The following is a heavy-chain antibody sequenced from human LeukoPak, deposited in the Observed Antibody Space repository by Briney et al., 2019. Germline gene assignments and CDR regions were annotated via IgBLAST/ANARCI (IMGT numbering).Heavy chain of an antibody. CDR1: GFTFSSYA. Sequence: PGGSLRLSCAASGFTFSSYALSWVRQAPGKGLVWVSTISVSGGNTYYADSMKGRFTISRDNSKNTLYLQMNSLRAEDTAVYYCAKADGDYYDSSGSFEYWGQGTLVTVSS. CDR2: ISVSGGNT. CDR3: AKADGDYYDSSGSFEY. D-gene: IGHD3-22*01. J-gene: IGHJ4*02. V-gene: IGHV3-23*01.